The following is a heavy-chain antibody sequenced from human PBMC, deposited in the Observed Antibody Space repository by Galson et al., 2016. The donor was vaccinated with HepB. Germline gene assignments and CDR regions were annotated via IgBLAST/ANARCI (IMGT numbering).Heavy chain of an antibody. Sequence: SLXLXCAASGXXFSXXXMSXXXQAXXKGLEXVSXISYEEDRTYYADSVKGRFTISRDNAGNTLYLQTNTLRAEDTAVYYCTRTIRPTAIDMIFDYWGQGALVTVSS. CDR3: TRTIRPTAIDMIFDY. D-gene: IGHD2-2*02. CDR2: ISYEEDRT. J-gene: IGHJ4*02. CDR1: GXXFSXXX. V-gene: IGHV3-23*01.